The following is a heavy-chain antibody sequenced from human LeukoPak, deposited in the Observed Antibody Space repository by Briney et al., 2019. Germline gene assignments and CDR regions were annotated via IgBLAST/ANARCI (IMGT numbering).Heavy chain of an antibody. CDR2: IIPIFGTA. D-gene: IGHD2-15*01. CDR3: ARSRGYCSGGSCYRDAFDI. CDR1: GGTFSSYA. J-gene: IGHJ3*02. V-gene: IGHV1-69*05. Sequence: ASVKVSCKASGGTFSSYAISWVRQAPGQGLEWMGGIIPIFGTANYAQKFQGRVTITTDESTSTAYMELSSLRSEDTAVYYCARSRGYCSGGSCYRDAFDIWGQGTMVTVSS.